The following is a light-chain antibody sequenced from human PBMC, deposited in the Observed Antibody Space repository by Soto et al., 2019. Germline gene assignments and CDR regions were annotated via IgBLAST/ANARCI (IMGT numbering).Light chain of an antibody. CDR2: DVN. V-gene: IGLV2-14*01. CDR1: SSDVGGYNY. J-gene: IGLJ1*01. CDR3: SSYTSSNTFYV. Sequence: QSVLTQPASVSGSPGQSITISCTGTSSDVGGYNYVSWYQQHPGKAPKLMIYDVNNRPSGVSDRFSGSESGNTASLTISGLQAEDEADYYCSSYTSSNTFYVFGTGTKVTVL.